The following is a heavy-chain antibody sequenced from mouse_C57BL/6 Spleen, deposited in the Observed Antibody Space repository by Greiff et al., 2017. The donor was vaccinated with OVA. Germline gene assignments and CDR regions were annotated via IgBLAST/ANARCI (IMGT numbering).Heavy chain of an antibody. D-gene: IGHD1-1*01. V-gene: IGHV5-6*01. CDR2: ISSGGSYT. J-gene: IGHJ2*01. Sequence: EVQGVESGGDLVKPGGSLKLSCAASGFTFSSYGMSWVRQTPDKRLEWVATISSGGSYTYYPDSVKGRFTISRDNAKNTLYLQMSSLKSEDTAMYYCARVRDYGSSYYFDYWGQGTTLTVSS. CDR1: GFTFSSYG. CDR3: ARVRDYGSSYYFDY.